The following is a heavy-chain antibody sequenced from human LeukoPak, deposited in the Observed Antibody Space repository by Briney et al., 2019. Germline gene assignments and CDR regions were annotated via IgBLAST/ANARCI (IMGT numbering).Heavy chain of an antibody. CDR1: GFTFSDHY. V-gene: IGHV3-72*01. Sequence: GGSLRLSCAASGFTFSDHYMEWVRQAPGKGLGWIGRIRSKANRYTTEYAASVKGRFTFSRDDSKNSLYLQMNSLKTEDTAMYYCARTSGSYSGGAFDIWGRGTMVTVSS. CDR2: IRSKANRYTT. J-gene: IGHJ3*02. D-gene: IGHD1-26*01. CDR3: ARTSGSYSGGAFDI.